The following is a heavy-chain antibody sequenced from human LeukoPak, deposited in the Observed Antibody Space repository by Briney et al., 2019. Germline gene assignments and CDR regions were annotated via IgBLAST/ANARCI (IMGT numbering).Heavy chain of an antibody. CDR3: AKGSSSWYVYYDS. V-gene: IGHV3-9*01. J-gene: IGHJ4*02. D-gene: IGHD6-13*01. CDR2: ISWKSGSL. Sequence: QAGGSLRLSCVASGFTFDDYAMHWVRQAPGKGLEWVAGISWKSGSLGHADSVKGRFTISRDNGKNTLYLQMNSLRTEDTAFYYCAKGSSSWYVYYDSWGQGTLVSVSS. CDR1: GFTFDDYA.